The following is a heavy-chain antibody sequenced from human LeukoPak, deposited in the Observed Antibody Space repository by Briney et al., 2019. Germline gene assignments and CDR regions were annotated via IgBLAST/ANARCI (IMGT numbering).Heavy chain of an antibody. J-gene: IGHJ2*01. CDR3: ARDQTTVVTPDWYFDL. D-gene: IGHD4-23*01. CDR1: GFTFSSYA. V-gene: IGHV3-30-3*01. CDR2: ISYDGSNK. Sequence: GGSLRLSCAASGFTFSSYAMHWVRQAPGKGLEWVAVISYDGSNKYYADSVKGRFTISRDNSKNTLYLQMNSLRAEDTAVYYCARDQTTVVTPDWYFDLWGRGTLVTVSS.